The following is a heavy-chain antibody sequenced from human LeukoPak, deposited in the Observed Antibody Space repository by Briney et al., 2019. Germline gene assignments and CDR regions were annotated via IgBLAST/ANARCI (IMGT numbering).Heavy chain of an antibody. J-gene: IGHJ4*02. Sequence: ASVKVSCKSSGGKFNNYGISWVRQAPGQGLEWMGWISAYNGNTNYAQKLQGRVTMTTDTSTSTAYMELRSLRSDDTAVYYCARVNYVWGSYRYPDYWGQGTLVTVSS. CDR2: ISAYNGNT. CDR3: ARVNYVWGSYRYPDY. V-gene: IGHV1-18*01. CDR1: GGKFNNYG. D-gene: IGHD3-16*02.